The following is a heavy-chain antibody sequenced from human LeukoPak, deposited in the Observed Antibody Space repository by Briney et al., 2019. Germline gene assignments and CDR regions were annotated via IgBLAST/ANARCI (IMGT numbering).Heavy chain of an antibody. D-gene: IGHD2-21*02. V-gene: IGHV3-30*18. Sequence: GRSPTLSCAASGFTFSSSGMLWVRQAPSHGVEWVAVVSYDGGKKSHADSVKGRFTISRDNSKNTLYLQMNSLRAEDTAVYYCAKPAYCGGDCYSSPFQHWGQGTLVTVSS. J-gene: IGHJ1*01. CDR2: VSYDGGKK. CDR3: AKPAYCGGDCYSSPFQH. CDR1: GFTFSSSG.